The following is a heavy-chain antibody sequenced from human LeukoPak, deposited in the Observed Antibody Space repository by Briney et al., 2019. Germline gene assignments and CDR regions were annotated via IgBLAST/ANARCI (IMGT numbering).Heavy chain of an antibody. CDR3: ATVPQYYYDSSGFNFDY. CDR1: GYTLTELS. D-gene: IGHD3-22*01. V-gene: IGHV1-24*01. CDR2: FDPEDGET. Sequence: GASVKVSCKVSGYTLTELSMHWVRQAPGKGLEWMGGFDPEDGETIYAQKFQGRVTVTEDTSTDTAYMELSSLRSEDTAVYYCATVPQYYYDSSGFNFDYWGRGTLVTVSS. J-gene: IGHJ4*02.